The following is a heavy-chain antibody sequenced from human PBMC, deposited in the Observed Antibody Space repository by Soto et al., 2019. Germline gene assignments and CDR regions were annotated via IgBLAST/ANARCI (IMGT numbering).Heavy chain of an antibody. V-gene: IGHV6-1*01. D-gene: IGHD6-13*01. Sequence: SQTLSLTCAISGDSVSRNSAAWNWIRQSPSRGLEWLGRTYYRSKWYNDYAVSVKSRTTINPDTSKNQFSLQLNSVTPEDTAVYYCARDRIAAAGSTRGYYGMDVWGQGTTVTVSS. CDR2: TYYRSKWYN. CDR3: ARDRIAAAGSTRGYYGMDV. J-gene: IGHJ6*02. CDR1: GDSVSRNSAA.